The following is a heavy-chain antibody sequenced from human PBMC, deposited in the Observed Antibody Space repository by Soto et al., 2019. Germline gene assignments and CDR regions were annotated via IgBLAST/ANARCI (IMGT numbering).Heavy chain of an antibody. CDR2: ISGSGGST. CDR3: AKSYLIVVVITTYFDY. D-gene: IGHD3-22*01. CDR1: GFTFSSYA. V-gene: IGHV3-23*01. J-gene: IGHJ4*02. Sequence: PGGSLRLSCAASGFTFSSYAMSWVRQAPGKGLEWVSAISGSGGSTYYADSVKGRFTISRDNSKNTLYLQMNSLRAEDTAVYYCAKSYLIVVVITTYFDYWGQGTLVTVSS.